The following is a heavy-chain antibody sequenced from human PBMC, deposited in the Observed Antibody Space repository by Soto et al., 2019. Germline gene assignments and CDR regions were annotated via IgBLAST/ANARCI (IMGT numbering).Heavy chain of an antibody. CDR2: VSASGRSR. CDR3: AKDGNWLDVYYDV. Sequence: EVQLLESGGGLVQPGGSLRLSCVGSGIEFSNYAMSWVRQAPGKGLEWVSIVSASGRSRYHADSVKGRFTISRDNSKNTLYLHMTYLRAEDTAVYYCAKDGNWLDVYYDVWGQGAPVTVSS. V-gene: IGHV3-23*01. D-gene: IGHD3-16*01. J-gene: IGHJ4*02. CDR1: GIEFSNYA.